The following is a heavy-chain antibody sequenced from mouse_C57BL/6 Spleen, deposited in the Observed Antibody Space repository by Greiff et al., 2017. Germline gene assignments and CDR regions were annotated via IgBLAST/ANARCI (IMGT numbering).Heavy chain of an antibody. V-gene: IGHV1-81*01. Sequence: QVQLQQSGAELARPGASVKLSCKASGYTFTSYGISWVKQRTGQGLEWIGELYPRSGNTYYNEKFKGKATLTADKSSSTAYMELRSLTSEDSAVYFCAKKYDYDTYYYAMDYWGQGTSVTVSS. CDR2: LYPRSGNT. D-gene: IGHD2-4*01. CDR3: AKKYDYDTYYYAMDY. CDR1: GYTFTSYG. J-gene: IGHJ4*01.